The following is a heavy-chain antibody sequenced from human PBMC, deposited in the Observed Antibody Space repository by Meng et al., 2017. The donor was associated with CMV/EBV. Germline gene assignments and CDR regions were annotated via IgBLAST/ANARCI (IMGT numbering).Heavy chain of an antibody. V-gene: IGHV1-69*02. J-gene: IGHJ6*02. D-gene: IGHD4-23*01. CDR1: GYSFTDYY. CDR3: ARQLITVGIRGMDV. Sequence: SVKVSCKASGYSFTDYYIHWVRQAPGQGLEWMGRIIPILGIANYAQKFQGRVTITADKSTSTAYMELSSLRSEDTAVYYCARQLITVGIRGMDVWGQGTTVTVSS. CDR2: IIPILGIA.